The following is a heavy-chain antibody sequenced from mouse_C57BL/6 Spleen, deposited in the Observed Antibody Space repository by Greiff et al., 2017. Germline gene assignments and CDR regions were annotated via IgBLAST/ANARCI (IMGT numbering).Heavy chain of an antibody. V-gene: IGHV1-69*01. CDR1: GYTFTSYW. D-gene: IGHD1-1*01. J-gene: IGHJ4*01. CDR2: IDPSDSYT. CDR3: ARNPNDYGSSYDYAMDY. Sequence: QVQLKQPGAELVMPGASVKLSCKASGYTFTSYWMHWVKQRPGQGLEWIGEIDPSDSYTNYNQKFKGKSTLTVDKSSSTAYMQLSSLTSEDSAVYYCARNPNDYGSSYDYAMDYWGQGTSVTVSS.